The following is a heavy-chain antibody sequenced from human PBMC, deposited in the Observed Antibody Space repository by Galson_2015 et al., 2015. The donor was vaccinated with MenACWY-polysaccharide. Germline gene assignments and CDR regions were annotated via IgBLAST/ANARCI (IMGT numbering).Heavy chain of an antibody. CDR3: TKAGEKYYSGARCYFNCVDP. J-gene: IGHJ5*02. V-gene: IGHV3-74*01. D-gene: IGHD2-15*01. CDR2: INADGSAT. Sequence: SLRLSCAASGFSFNTYWMHWVRHAPGKGLVWVSRINADGSATGYADSVRGRFTISRDNAKNTLYLEMNSLRAEYTAVYYCTKAGEKYYSGARCYFNCVDPWGQGTLVTGSS. CDR1: GFSFNTYW.